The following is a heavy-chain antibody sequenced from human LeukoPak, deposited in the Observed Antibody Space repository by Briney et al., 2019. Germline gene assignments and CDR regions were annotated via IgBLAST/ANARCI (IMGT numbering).Heavy chain of an antibody. V-gene: IGHV4-34*01. CDR1: GGSFSGYY. D-gene: IGHD6-19*01. Sequence: SETLSLTCAVYGGSFSGYYWSWIRQPPGKGLEWIGEINHSGSTNYNPSLKSRVTISVDTSKNQFSLKLSSVTAADTAVYYCARVPPVKRSSGGLYYFDYWGQGTLVTVSS. CDR2: INHSGST. J-gene: IGHJ4*02. CDR3: ARVPPVKRSSGGLYYFDY.